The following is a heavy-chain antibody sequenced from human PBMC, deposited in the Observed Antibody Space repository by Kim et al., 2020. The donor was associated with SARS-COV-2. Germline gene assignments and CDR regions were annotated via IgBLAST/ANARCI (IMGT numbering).Heavy chain of an antibody. V-gene: IGHV5-51*01. J-gene: IGHJ4*02. D-gene: IGHD6-13*01. CDR2: T. Sequence: TGYSPSSNGKVTLSTAKSISTAYLQWSSLKASDTAMYYCARLLAAAHFDYWGQGTLVTVSS. CDR3: ARLLAAAHFDY.